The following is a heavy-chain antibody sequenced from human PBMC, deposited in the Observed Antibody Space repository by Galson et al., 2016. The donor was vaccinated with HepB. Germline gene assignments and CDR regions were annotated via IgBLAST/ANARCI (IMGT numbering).Heavy chain of an antibody. CDR3: ARGLDCNSGTCYDNGMDV. D-gene: IGHD2-2*01. Sequence: LRLSCAASGFTFSSYVLHWVRQAPGKGLEWVAVLSDDGSDKYYADSVKGRFTITRDNSKNTLYLQMNSLGADDTAVYYCARGLDCNSGTCYDNGMDVWGQGTTVTVSS. CDR1: GFTFSSYV. CDR2: LSDDGSDK. J-gene: IGHJ6*02. V-gene: IGHV3-30*03.